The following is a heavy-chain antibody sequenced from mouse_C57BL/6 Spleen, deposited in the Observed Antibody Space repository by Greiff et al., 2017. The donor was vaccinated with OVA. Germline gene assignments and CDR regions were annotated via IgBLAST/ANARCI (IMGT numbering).Heavy chain of an antibody. J-gene: IGHJ2*01. Sequence: VQLQQSGPELVKPGASVKISCKASGYTFTDYYMNWVKQSHGKSLEWIGDINPNNGGTSYNQKFKGKATLTVDKSSSTAYMELRSLTSEDSAVYYCARDYYGSSYVDFDYWAKAPLSQSPQ. CDR1: GYTFTDYY. CDR3: ARDYYGSSYVDFDY. V-gene: IGHV1-26*01. CDR2: INPNNGGT. D-gene: IGHD1-1*01.